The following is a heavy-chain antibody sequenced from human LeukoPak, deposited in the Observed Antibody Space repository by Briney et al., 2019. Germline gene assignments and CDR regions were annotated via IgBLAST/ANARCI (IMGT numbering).Heavy chain of an antibody. CDR2: IYYSGST. V-gene: IGHV4-61*08. Sequence: SETLSLTCAVSGGSISSGGYSWSWIRQPPGKGLEWIGYIYYSGSTNYNPSLKSRVTISVDTSKNQFSLKLSSVTAADTAVYYCARDRLAVAGTDTYYYYYYGMDVWGQGTTVTVSS. D-gene: IGHD6-19*01. CDR1: GGSISSGGYS. CDR3: ARDRLAVAGTDTYYYYYYGMDV. J-gene: IGHJ6*02.